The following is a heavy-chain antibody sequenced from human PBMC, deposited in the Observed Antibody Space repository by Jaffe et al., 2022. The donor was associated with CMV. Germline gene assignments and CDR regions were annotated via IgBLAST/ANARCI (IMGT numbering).Heavy chain of an antibody. CDR3: VRETSSGWYVTARLDAFDI. D-gene: IGHD6-19*01. CDR1: GDSIRSGGYY. J-gene: IGHJ3*02. Sequence: QVQLQESGPGLVKPSQTLSLTCTVSGDSIRSGGYYWNWIRQHPGKGLEWIGYIYYSGSTFYNPSLQSRLTISIDTSKNQFSLKVNSVTAADTAVYYCVRETSSGWYVTARLDAFDIWGQGTMVTVSS. CDR2: IYYSGST. V-gene: IGHV4-31*03.